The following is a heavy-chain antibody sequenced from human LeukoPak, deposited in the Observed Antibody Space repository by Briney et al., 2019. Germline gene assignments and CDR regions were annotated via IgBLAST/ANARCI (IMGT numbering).Heavy chain of an antibody. CDR3: AKVGMTTVTSDAFDI. CDR2: ISYDGSNK. V-gene: IGHV3-30*18. Sequence: GRSLRLSCAASGFTFGSYGMHWVRQAPGKGLEWVAVISYDGSNKYYADSVKGRFTISRDNSKNTLYLQMNSLRAEDTAVYYCAKVGMTTVTSDAFDIWGQGTMVTVSS. J-gene: IGHJ3*02. CDR1: GFTFGSYG. D-gene: IGHD4-17*01.